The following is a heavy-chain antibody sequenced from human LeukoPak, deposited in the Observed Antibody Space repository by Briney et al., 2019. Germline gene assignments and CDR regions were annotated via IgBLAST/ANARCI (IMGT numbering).Heavy chain of an antibody. J-gene: IGHJ4*02. D-gene: IGHD2-15*01. V-gene: IGHV3-7*03. CDR3: ARDQDDYFDY. CDR1: GFTFSSYW. Sequence: PGRSLRLSCAASGFTFSSYWMSWVRQAPGKGLEWVANIKQDGSEKNYADSVKGRFTISRDNAKNSLSLQMNSLRAEDTAVYYCARDQDDYFDYWGQGTLVTVSS. CDR2: IKQDGSEK.